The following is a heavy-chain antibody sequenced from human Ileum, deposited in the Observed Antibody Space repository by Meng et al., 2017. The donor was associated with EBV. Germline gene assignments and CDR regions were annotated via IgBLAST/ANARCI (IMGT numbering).Heavy chain of an antibody. V-gene: IGHV3-15*01. CDR1: VFTFSRVG. Sequence: EVQVGESGGCLVERGGSLRFSCAASVFTFSRVGMNWVRQTAGRGLEWVGRIRSKSAGGTTDYAAPVKGRFTISRDDSEDTLYLQMNSLKTEDTAVYYCTTWGGNWGQGTLFTVSS. CDR2: IRSKSAGGTT. CDR3: TTWGGN. J-gene: IGHJ1*01. D-gene: IGHD3-16*01.